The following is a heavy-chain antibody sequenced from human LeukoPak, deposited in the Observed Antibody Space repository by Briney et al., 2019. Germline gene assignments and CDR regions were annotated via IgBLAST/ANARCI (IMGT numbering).Heavy chain of an antibody. CDR3: ARERAVAGKLLVIAENWFDP. CDR2: VYTSGST. CDR1: RGSMSSGSYY. Sequence: SETLSLTCTVSRGSMSSGSYYWSRIRQPAGKGLEWIGRVYTSGSTNYNPCLKSRVTISVDTSKNQFSLKLSSVTAADTAVYYCARERAVAGKLLVIAENWFDPWGQGALVTVSS. D-gene: IGHD6-19*01. J-gene: IGHJ5*02. V-gene: IGHV4-61*02.